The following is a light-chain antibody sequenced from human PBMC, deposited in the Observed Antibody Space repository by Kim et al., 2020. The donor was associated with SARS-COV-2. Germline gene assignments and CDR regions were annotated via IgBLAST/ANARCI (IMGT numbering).Light chain of an antibody. J-gene: IGLJ3*02. CDR3: CSYAGTSDWV. CDR2: EVS. Sequence: GQSITISCTGTSSDVGNYDLVSWYQQHPGKAPKLMIHEVSQRPSGVSNRFSGSKSGNTASLTISGLQAEDEADYYCCSYAGTSDWVFGGGTQLTVL. V-gene: IGLV2-23*02. CDR1: SSDVGNYDL.